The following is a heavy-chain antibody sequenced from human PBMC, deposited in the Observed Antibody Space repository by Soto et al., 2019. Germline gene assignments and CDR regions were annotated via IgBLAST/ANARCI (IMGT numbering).Heavy chain of an antibody. Sequence: HPGGSLRLSCAASGFTFSSYGMHWVRQAPGKGLEWVAVISYDGSNKYYADSVKGRFTISRDNSKNTLYLQMNSLRAEDTAVYYCAKDNYYDFWDVWGQGTTVTVSS. J-gene: IGHJ6*02. V-gene: IGHV3-30*18. CDR3: AKDNYYDFWDV. CDR1: GFTFSSYG. D-gene: IGHD3-3*01. CDR2: ISYDGSNK.